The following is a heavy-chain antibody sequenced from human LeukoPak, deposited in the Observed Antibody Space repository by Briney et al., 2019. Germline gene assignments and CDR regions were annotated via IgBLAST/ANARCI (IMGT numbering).Heavy chain of an antibody. Sequence: ASVKVSCKASGYTFTSYDINWVRQATGQGLEWMGWMNPNSGNTGYAQKFQDRVTMTRNTSISTAYMELSSLRSEDTAVYYCARTLTSLYYDSSGYSFRYWGQGTLVTVSS. V-gene: IGHV1-8*01. CDR2: MNPNSGNT. J-gene: IGHJ4*02. CDR1: GYTFTSYD. D-gene: IGHD3-22*01. CDR3: ARTLTSLYYDSSGYSFRY.